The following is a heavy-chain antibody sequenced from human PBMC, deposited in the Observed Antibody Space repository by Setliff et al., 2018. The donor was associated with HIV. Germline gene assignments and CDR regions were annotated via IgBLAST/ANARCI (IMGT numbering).Heavy chain of an antibody. J-gene: IGHJ3*02. V-gene: IGHV5-51*01. Sequence: GESLKISCKALDYTFSTYWIGWVRQMPGEGLEWMGVIYPDDSNIRYNPSFQSQVTISADKSIATAYLQWSSLKASDTAMYYCARVGPGHRDGKIYDTFDIWGQGTLVTVSS. CDR3: ARVGPGHRDGKIYDTFDI. CDR1: DYTFSTYW. CDR2: IYPDDSNI. D-gene: IGHD5-12*01.